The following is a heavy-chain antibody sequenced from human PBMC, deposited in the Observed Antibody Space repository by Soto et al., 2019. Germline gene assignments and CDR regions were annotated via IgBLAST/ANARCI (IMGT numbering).Heavy chain of an antibody. Sequence: SCSASGFRFTTYGILWVRQAPGKGLEWVAVIWANGINKYYADSVRGRFTISRDNSKNTLDLQMNYLRAEDTALYYCVRERGPFDAFDIWGQGTMVTVSS. J-gene: IGHJ3*02. CDR2: IWANGINK. CDR1: GFRFTTYG. V-gene: IGHV3-33*01. CDR3: VRERGPFDAFDI.